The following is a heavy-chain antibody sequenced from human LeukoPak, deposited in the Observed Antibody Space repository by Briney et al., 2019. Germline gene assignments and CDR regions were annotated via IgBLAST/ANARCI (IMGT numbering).Heavy chain of an antibody. Sequence: ASVKVSCKASGGTFSSYAISWVRQAPGQRLEWMGWINAGNGNTKYSQKFQGRVTITRDTSASTAYMELSSLRSEDTAVYYCATFGILTGYLRFDPWGQGTLVTVSS. CDR1: GGTFSSYA. J-gene: IGHJ5*02. V-gene: IGHV1-3*01. CDR3: ATFGILTGYLRFDP. CDR2: INAGNGNT. D-gene: IGHD3-9*01.